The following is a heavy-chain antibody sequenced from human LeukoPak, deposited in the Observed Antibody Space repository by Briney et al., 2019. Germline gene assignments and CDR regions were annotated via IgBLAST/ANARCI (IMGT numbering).Heavy chain of an antibody. CDR3: ATDLQWLNAFDI. D-gene: IGHD6-19*01. CDR1: GYTLTELS. CDR2: FDPEDGET. V-gene: IGHV1-24*01. Sequence: ASVKVSCKVSGYTLTELSMHWVRQAPGKGLEWMGGFDPEDGETIYAQKFQGRVTMTEDTSTDTAYMELSSLRSEDTAVYYCATDLQWLNAFDIWGQGTMVTVSS. J-gene: IGHJ3*02.